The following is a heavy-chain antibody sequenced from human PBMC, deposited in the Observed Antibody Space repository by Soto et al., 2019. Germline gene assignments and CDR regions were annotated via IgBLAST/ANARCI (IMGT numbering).Heavy chain of an antibody. CDR1: GYTFTSYG. CDR2: ISAYNGNT. V-gene: IGHV1-18*01. J-gene: IGHJ2*01. Sequence: QVQLVQSGAEVKKPGASVKVSCKASGYTFTSYGISWVRQAPGQGLEWMGWISAYNGNTNYAQKLQGRVTMTTNTSASTAYMELRSLRSDDTAVYYCARSKIVVVPGAPEWYFALWGRGTLVTVSS. D-gene: IGHD2-2*01. CDR3: ARSKIVVVPGAPEWYFAL.